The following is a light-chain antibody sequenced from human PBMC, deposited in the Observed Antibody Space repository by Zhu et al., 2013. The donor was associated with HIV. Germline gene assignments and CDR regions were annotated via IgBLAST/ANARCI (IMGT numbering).Light chain of an antibody. V-gene: IGKV1-17*03. CDR1: QGVGYF. J-gene: IGKJ1*01. Sequence: DIQMTQSPSALSASVGDRVTITCRASQGVGYFLSWFQQKPGQVPTRLIFAASTLQSGVPARFSGRGSGTEFTLTITRLQPEDSGIYYCLQHQSFPRTFGQGTRV. CDR3: LQHQSFPRT. CDR2: AAS.